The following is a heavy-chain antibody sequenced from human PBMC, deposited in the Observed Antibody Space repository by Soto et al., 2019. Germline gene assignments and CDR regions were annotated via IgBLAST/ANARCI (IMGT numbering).Heavy chain of an antibody. V-gene: IGHV3-33*01. CDR3: ARDPRDIVVVAAAMLHVYYYYYGMDV. CDR2: IWYDGSNK. CDR1: GFTFSSYG. Sequence: QVQLVESGGGVVQPGRSLRLSCAASGFTFSSYGMHWVRQAPGKGLEWVAVIWYDGSNKYYADSVKGRFTISRDNSKNTLHLQINSLRAEDTAVYYCARDPRDIVVVAAAMLHVYYYYYGMDVWGQGTTVTVSS. D-gene: IGHD2-2*01. J-gene: IGHJ6*02.